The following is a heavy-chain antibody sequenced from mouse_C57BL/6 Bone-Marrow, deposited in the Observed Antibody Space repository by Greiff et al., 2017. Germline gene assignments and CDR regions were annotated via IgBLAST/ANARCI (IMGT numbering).Heavy chain of an antibody. CDR2: ISSGSSTI. V-gene: IGHV5-17*01. D-gene: IGHD1-1*01. J-gene: IGHJ2*01. CDR1: GFTFSDYG. CDR3: AIYGSSLFDY. Sequence: DVHLVESGGGLVKPGGSLKLSCAASGFTFSDYGMHWVRQAPEKGLEWVAYISSGSSTIYYADTVKGRFTISSDNAKNTLFLQMTSLRSEDTAMYYCAIYGSSLFDYWGQGTTLTVSS.